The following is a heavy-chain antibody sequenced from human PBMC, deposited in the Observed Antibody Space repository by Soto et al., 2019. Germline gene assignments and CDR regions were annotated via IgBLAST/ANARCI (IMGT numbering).Heavy chain of an antibody. D-gene: IGHD2-8*02. CDR3: ERDKITGLFDY. J-gene: IGHJ4*02. CDR1: GGSFSGYY. V-gene: IGHV4-34*01. CDR2: INHSGST. Sequence: SETLSLTCAVYGGSFSGYYWTWFRQPPGTGLEWIGEINHSGSTNYNPSLKSRVTISVDTSKNQFSLKLTSVTAADTAVYYCERDKITGLFDYWGQGTLVTAPQ.